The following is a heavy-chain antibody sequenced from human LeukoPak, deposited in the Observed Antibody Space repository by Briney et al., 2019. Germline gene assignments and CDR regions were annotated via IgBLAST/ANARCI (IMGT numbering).Heavy chain of an antibody. J-gene: IGHJ3*02. D-gene: IGHD3-10*02. Sequence: ASVRVSCKASGDTLTTHPISWVRQAPGQGPEWMGRITPIFNKADYTPNFQGRVSFTVDRSTSTAYMEVHSPRSEDTAMYYCAREYPQGVVRGMSSPFDIWGQGTMVTVTS. CDR2: ITPIFNKA. CDR3: AREYPQGVVRGMSSPFDI. V-gene: IGHV1-69*04. CDR1: GDTLTTHP.